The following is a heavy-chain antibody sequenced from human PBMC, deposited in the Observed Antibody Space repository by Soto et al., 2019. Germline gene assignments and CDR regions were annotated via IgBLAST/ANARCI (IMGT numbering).Heavy chain of an antibody. CDR2: IFYSGST. Sequence: QVQLQESGPGLVKPSETLSLTCTVPGGSISSYYWSWIRQPPGKGLEWIGFIFYSGSTSYNPSLKSRVTISIDTSEYQFSLKLNSVTAADTAVYYCASMIGDPVLSFDYWGQGTLVAVSS. CDR3: ASMIGDPVLSFDY. D-gene: IGHD3-10*02. J-gene: IGHJ4*02. CDR1: GGSISSYY. V-gene: IGHV4-59*01.